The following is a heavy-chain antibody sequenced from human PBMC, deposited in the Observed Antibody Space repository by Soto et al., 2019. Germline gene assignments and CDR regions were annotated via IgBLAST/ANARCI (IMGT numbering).Heavy chain of an antibody. Sequence: VQLVESGGGLVQPGGSLRLSCAASGFTFSSYSMNWVRQAPGKGLEWVSYISSSSSTIYYADSVKGRFTISRDNAKNSLYLQMNSLRAEDTAVYYCARDRVAAAGSTGYYYYYMDVWGKGTTVTVSS. V-gene: IGHV3-48*01. CDR3: ARDRVAAAGSTGYYYYYMDV. CDR2: ISSSSSTI. D-gene: IGHD6-13*01. J-gene: IGHJ6*03. CDR1: GFTFSSYS.